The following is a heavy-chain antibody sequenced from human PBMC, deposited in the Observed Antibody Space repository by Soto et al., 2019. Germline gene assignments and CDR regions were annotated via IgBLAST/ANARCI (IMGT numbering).Heavy chain of an antibody. Sequence: PGVALRVSCSASGVTLSMFSMHWVRQAPGKGLEYVSGISSNGDSTYYADSVKGRFTISRDNSKNTLYLQMSSLRAVDTAVYYCVHPRSTVQIPPTWGQGTLVTIS. V-gene: IGHV3-64D*06. CDR1: GVTLSMFS. D-gene: IGHD4-17*01. CDR2: ISSNGDST. CDR3: VHPRSTVQIPPT. J-gene: IGHJ5*01.